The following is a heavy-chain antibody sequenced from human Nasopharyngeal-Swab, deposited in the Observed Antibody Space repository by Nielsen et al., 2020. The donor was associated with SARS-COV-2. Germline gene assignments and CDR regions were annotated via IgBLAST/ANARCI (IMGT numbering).Heavy chain of an antibody. D-gene: IGHD4-11*01. CDR3: VRGEYGNSANWFDP. CDR1: GGSISTYNW. Sequence: SETLSLTCAVSGGSISTYNWRRWVRHPPGKGLEWIGEIHHGGTTYHNPSLTSRVTISIDNSRNQFSLRLTSVTAADTAVYYCVRGEYGNSANWFDPWGQGALVTVSS. V-gene: IGHV4-4*02. CDR2: IHHGGTT. J-gene: IGHJ5*02.